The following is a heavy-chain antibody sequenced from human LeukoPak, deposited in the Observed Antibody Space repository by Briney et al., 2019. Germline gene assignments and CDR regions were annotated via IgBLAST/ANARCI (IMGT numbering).Heavy chain of an antibody. J-gene: IGHJ4*02. CDR2: IYYSGST. CDR3: ARDRYGDYVIDY. CDR1: GGSISSSSYY. D-gene: IGHD4-17*01. Sequence: NPSETLSLTCTVSGGSISSSSYYWGWIRQPPGKGLEWIGSIYYSGSTYYNPSLKSRVTISVDTSKNQFSLKLSSVTAADTAVYYCARDRYGDYVIDYWGQGTLVTVSS. V-gene: IGHV4-39*07.